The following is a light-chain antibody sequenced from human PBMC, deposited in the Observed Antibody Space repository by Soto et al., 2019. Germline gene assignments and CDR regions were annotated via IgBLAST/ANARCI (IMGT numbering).Light chain of an antibody. Sequence: QSVLTQPASVSGSPGQSITISCTGSSSNIGTFNLVSWYQQRPGKVPQILIYEGTKQPSGISNRFSGSTSGNTASLTISALQSEDEGDYYCCSYAGSVIFGGGTKLTVL. CDR1: SSNIGTFNL. CDR2: EGT. V-gene: IGLV2-23*01. CDR3: CSYAGSVI. J-gene: IGLJ2*01.